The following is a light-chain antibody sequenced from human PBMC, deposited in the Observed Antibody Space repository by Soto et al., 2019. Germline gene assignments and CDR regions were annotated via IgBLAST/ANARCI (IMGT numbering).Light chain of an antibody. CDR2: GAS. CDR1: ETVRTN. J-gene: IGKJ2*01. CDR3: QQYYNWPAYT. V-gene: IGKV3-15*01. Sequence: IVMTQSPVTLSASPGERVTLSCRASETVRTNLAWFQQKPGQTPRLLIFGASTRATGIPTRFTGSGSETEFTLTIDSLQSEDLAVYYCQQYYNWPAYTFGQGTKLEI.